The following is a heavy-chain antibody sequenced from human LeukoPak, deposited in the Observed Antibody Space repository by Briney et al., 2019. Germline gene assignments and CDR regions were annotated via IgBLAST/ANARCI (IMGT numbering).Heavy chain of an antibody. CDR2: IKEDGSEK. CDR3: MRDFLGD. Sequence: HPGGSLRLSCAASGFTFSSYAMSWVRQAPGKGLECVANIKEDGSEKYYVDSVKGRFTISRDNAKNSLYLQMNSLRAEDTAVYYCMRDFLGDWGQGTLVTVSS. J-gene: IGHJ4*02. CDR1: GFTFSSYA. D-gene: IGHD3-10*01. V-gene: IGHV3-7*04.